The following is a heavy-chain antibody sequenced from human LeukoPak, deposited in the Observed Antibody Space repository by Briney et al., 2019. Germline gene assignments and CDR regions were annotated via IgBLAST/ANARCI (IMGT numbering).Heavy chain of an antibody. CDR2: INSDGSST. J-gene: IGHJ4*02. CDR1: GFTFSSYW. CDR3: ATHYYGSGSYYSY. D-gene: IGHD3-10*01. Sequence: GGSLRLSCAASGFTFSSYWMHWVRQAPGKGLVWVSRINSDGSSTSYADSVKGRFTISRDNAKNTLYLQMNSLRAEDTAVYYCATHYYGSGSYYSYWGQGTLVTVSS. V-gene: IGHV3-74*01.